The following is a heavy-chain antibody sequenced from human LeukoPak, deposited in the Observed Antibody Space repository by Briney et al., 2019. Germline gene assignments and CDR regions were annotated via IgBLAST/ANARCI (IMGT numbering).Heavy chain of an antibody. D-gene: IGHD3-10*01. CDR2: INPSGGST. CDR1: GYTFTNYY. Sequence: ASVKVSCKASGYTFTNYYIHWVRQAPGQGLECMGIINPSGGSTSYAQKFQGRVTMTRDMSTSTVDLELSGLKSEDTAVYYCASDPHYGAGFYHYYYMDVWGEGTTVTVSS. J-gene: IGHJ6*03. V-gene: IGHV1-46*01. CDR3: ASDPHYGAGFYHYYYMDV.